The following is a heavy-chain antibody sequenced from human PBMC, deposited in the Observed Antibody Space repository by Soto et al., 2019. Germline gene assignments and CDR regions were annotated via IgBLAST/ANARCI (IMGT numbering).Heavy chain of an antibody. CDR2: IIPIFGTA. CDR3: ARVLVAARRGNWFDP. V-gene: IGHV1-69*12. CDR1: GGTFSSYA. D-gene: IGHD6-6*01. J-gene: IGHJ5*02. Sequence: QVQLVQSGAEVKKPGSSVKVSCKASGGTFSSYAISWVRQAPGQGLEWMGGIIPIFGTANYAQKFQGRVTITADESXXTAYMELSSLRSEDTAVYYCARVLVAARRGNWFDPWGQGTLVTVSS.